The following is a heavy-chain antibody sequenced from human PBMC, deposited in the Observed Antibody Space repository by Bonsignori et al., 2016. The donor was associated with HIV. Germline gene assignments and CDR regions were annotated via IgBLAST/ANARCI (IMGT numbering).Heavy chain of an antibody. CDR1: GFTFNTYE. J-gene: IGHJ6*03. CDR3: ARLTGDPYYYYMDV. CDR2: ISSGGSSI. D-gene: IGHD7-27*01. Sequence: GGSLRLSCAASGFTFNTYELNWVRQAPGKGLEWVSYISSGGSSIFYADSVQGRFTISRDNAKNSLYLQMNSLRAEDTAVYYCARLTGDPYYYYMDVWGKGTTVTVSS. V-gene: IGHV3-48*03.